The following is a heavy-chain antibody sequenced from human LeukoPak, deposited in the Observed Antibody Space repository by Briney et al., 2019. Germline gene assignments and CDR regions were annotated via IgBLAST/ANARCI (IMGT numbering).Heavy chain of an antibody. CDR2: IYSGGRT. Sequence: PGGSLRLSCAASGFTVGSNYMSWVRQAPGKGLEWVSVIYSGGRTYYADSVKGRFTISRDNTKNTLYLQMNSLRAEDTGVYFCARGGIGNADYWGQGTLVTVSS. V-gene: IGHV3-66*01. CDR3: ARGGIGNADY. J-gene: IGHJ4*02. D-gene: IGHD3-16*01. CDR1: GFTVGSNY.